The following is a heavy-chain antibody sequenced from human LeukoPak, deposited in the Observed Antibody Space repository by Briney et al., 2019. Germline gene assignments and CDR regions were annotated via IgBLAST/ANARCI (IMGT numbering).Heavy chain of an antibody. CDR2: INHSGST. CDR3: ARGGDYGDNWFDP. J-gene: IGHJ5*02. Sequence: SETLSLTCAVYGGSFSGYYWSWIRQPPGKGLEWIGEINHSGSTNYSPSLKSRVTISVDTSKNQFSLKLSSVTAADTAVYYCARGGDYGDNWFDPWGQGTLVTVSS. D-gene: IGHD4-17*01. V-gene: IGHV4-34*01. CDR1: GGSFSGYY.